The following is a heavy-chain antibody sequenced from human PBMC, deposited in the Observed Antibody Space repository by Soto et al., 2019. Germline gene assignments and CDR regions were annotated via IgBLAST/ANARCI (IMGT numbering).Heavy chain of an antibody. CDR3: AKGLYYYDSSGYRLCYY. D-gene: IGHD3-22*01. Sequence: PGETLSLSCAASGFMFNNYAMSWVRQAPGKGLEWVSTVSVSGGTTYYADSLKGRFTISRDHSKKTAYLQMNRLRADDTAIYYCAKGLYYYDSSGYRLCYYWVQGTLVSVS. CDR2: VSVSGGTT. J-gene: IGHJ4*02. CDR1: GFMFNNYA. V-gene: IGHV3-23*01.